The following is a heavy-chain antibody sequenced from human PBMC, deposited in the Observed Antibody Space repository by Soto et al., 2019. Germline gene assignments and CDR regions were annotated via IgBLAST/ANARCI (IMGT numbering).Heavy chain of an antibody. CDR1: GGSFSGYY. CDR2: INHSGST. CDR3: ARVRSGGICSSTSCYGPHDWFDP. J-gene: IGHJ5*02. Sequence: SETLSLTCAVYGGSFSGYYWSWIRQPPGKGLEWIGEINHSGSTNYNPSLKSRVTISVDTSKNQFSLKLSSVTAADTAVYYCARVRSGGICSSTSCYGPHDWFDPWGQGTLVTVSS. V-gene: IGHV4-34*01. D-gene: IGHD2-2*01.